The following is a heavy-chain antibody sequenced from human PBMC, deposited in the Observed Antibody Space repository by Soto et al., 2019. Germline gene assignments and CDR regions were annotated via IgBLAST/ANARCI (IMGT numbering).Heavy chain of an antibody. CDR1: GGTFSSYA. D-gene: IGHD6-13*01. CDR2: IIPIFGTA. V-gene: IGHV1-69*13. J-gene: IGHJ4*02. Sequence: SVKVSCKASGGTFSSYAISWVRQAPGQGLEWMGGIIPIFGTANYAQKFQGRVTITADESTSTAYMELSSLRSEDTAVYYCARGAAVVAAAGTYYFDYWGQGTLVTVSS. CDR3: ARGAAVVAAAGTYYFDY.